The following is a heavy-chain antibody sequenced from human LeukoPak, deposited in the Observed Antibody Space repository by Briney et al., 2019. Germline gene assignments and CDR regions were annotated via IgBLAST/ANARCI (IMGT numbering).Heavy chain of an antibody. CDR1: GGSISSYY. Sequence: SETLALTCTVSGGSISSYYWSWIRQPAGKGLEWIGRIYTSGSTNYNPSLKSRVTMSVDTSKNQFSLKLSSVTAADTAVYYCARETAAAGTYYYYYMDVWGKGTTVTVSS. D-gene: IGHD6-13*01. CDR2: IYTSGST. V-gene: IGHV4-4*07. CDR3: ARETAAAGTYYYYYMDV. J-gene: IGHJ6*03.